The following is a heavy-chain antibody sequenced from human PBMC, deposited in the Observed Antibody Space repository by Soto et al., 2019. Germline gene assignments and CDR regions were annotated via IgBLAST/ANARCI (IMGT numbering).Heavy chain of an antibody. CDR1: GYSFAGYW. Sequence: GESLKISCKGSGYSFAGYWITWVRQKPGKGLGWMGRIDPSDSQTYYSPSFRGHVTISATKSITTVFLQWSSLRASDTAMYYCARQIYDSDTGPNFQYYFDSWGQETPVTVSS. V-gene: IGHV5-10-1*01. J-gene: IGHJ4*02. CDR2: IDPSDSQT. CDR3: ARQIYDSDTGPNFQYYFDS. D-gene: IGHD3-22*01.